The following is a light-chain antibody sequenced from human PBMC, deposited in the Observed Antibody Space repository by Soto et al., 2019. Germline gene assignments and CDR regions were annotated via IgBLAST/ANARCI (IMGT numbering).Light chain of an antibody. CDR1: QSVSSN. Sequence: EIVMTQSPATLSVSPGERATLSCRASQSVSSNLAWYQQKPGQAPRLLLYGASTRATGIPARFSGSGSGTEFTLTISSLQSEDFAVYYCQHYNNRPPWTFGQGTKVEIK. J-gene: IGKJ1*01. CDR2: GAS. CDR3: QHYNNRPPWT. V-gene: IGKV3-15*01.